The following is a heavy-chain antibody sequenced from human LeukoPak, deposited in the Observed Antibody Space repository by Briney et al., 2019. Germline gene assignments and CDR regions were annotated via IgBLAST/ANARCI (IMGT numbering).Heavy chain of an antibody. CDR1: GGSISSGDYY. Sequence: PSQTLSLTCTVSGGSISSGDYYWSWIRQPPGKGLEWIGYIYYSGSTNYNPSLKSRVTISVDTSKNQFSLKLSSVTAADTAVYYCARDLRFWGAFDIWGQGTMVTVSS. CDR3: ARDLRFWGAFDI. J-gene: IGHJ3*02. D-gene: IGHD3-16*01. CDR2: IYYSGST. V-gene: IGHV4-61*08.